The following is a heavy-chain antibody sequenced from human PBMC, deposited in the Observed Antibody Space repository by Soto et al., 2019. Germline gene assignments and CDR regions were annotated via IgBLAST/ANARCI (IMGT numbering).Heavy chain of an antibody. CDR2: FDPEDGET. D-gene: IGHD1-26*01. CDR1: GYTLTELS. Sequence: GASVKVSCKVSGYTLTELSIHWVRQAPGKGLEWMGGFDPEDGETIYAQKFQGRVTMTEDTSTDTAYMELSSLRSEDTAVYYCATSRYSGSYLGYYYYGMDVWGQGTTVTVS. V-gene: IGHV1-24*01. CDR3: ATSRYSGSYLGYYYYGMDV. J-gene: IGHJ6*02.